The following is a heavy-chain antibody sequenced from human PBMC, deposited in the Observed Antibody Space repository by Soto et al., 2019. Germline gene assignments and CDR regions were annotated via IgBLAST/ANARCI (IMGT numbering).Heavy chain of an antibody. J-gene: IGHJ6*02. V-gene: IGHV4-31*01. D-gene: IGHD6-13*01. Sequence: QVQLQESGPGLVKPSQTLSLTCTVSGGSISSGDYYWSWIRQHPGKGLEWIGYIHYSGSTYYNPSLKSLVTISVDASKNQFSHKLRSVTAAYTAVYYCARDNVEQQLMNYYHGMDVWGQGSTVTVSS. CDR1: GGSISSGDYY. CDR3: ARDNVEQQLMNYYHGMDV. CDR2: IHYSGST.